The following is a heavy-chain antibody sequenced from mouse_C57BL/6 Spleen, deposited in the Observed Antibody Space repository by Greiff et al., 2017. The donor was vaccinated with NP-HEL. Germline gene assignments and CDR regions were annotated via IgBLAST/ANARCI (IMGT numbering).Heavy chain of an antibody. J-gene: IGHJ4*01. V-gene: IGHV5-16*01. D-gene: IGHD1-1*01. CDR1: GFTFSDYY. Sequence: DVKLVESEGGLVQPGSSMKLSCTASGFTFSDYYMAWVRQVPEKGLEWVANINYDGSSTYYLDSLKSRFIISRDNAKNILYLQMSSLKSEDTATFYCAGRSHYYYGSSLYYAMDYWGQGTSVTVSS. CDR3: AGRSHYYYGSSLYYAMDY. CDR2: INYDGSST.